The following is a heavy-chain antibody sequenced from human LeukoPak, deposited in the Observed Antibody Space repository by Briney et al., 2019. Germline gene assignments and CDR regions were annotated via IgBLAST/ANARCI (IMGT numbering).Heavy chain of an antibody. D-gene: IGHD1-26*01. CDR2: IKHDGSEN. CDR1: GFTFSTYW. Sequence: GGSLRLSCAASGFTFSTYWMSWVRQAPGKGLEWVANIKHDGSENFYVDSVKGRFTMSRDNAKNSLYLQMNSLRAEDTALYYCAKESLVGAVDYWGQGTLVTVSS. CDR3: AKESLVGAVDY. J-gene: IGHJ4*02. V-gene: IGHV3-7*03.